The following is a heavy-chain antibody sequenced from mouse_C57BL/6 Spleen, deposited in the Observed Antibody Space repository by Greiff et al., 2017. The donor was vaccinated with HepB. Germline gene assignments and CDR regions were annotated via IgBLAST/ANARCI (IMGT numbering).Heavy chain of an antibody. V-gene: IGHV5-6*02. CDR1: GFTFSSYG. Sequence: DVKLVESGGDLVKPGGSLKLSCAASGFTFSSYGMSWVRQTPDKRLEWVATISSGGSYTYYPDSVKGRFTISRDNAKNTLYLQMSSLKSEDTAMYYCAREAGPYYFDYWGQGTTLTVSS. CDR3: AREAGPYYFDY. CDR2: ISSGGSYT. D-gene: IGHD3-2*02. J-gene: IGHJ2*01.